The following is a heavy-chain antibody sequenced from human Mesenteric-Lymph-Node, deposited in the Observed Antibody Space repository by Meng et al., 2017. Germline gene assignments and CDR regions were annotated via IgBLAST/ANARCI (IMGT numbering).Heavy chain of an antibody. CDR3: ARLTGYSSSWSDY. D-gene: IGHD6-13*01. V-gene: IGHV3-21*01. CDR2: ISSSSSYI. J-gene: IGHJ4*02. Sequence: GESLKISCAASGFTFSSYSMNWVRQAPGKGLEWVSSISSSSSYIYYADSVKGRFTISRDNAKNSLYLQMNSLRAEDTAVYYCARLTGYSSSWSDYWGQGTLVTVSS. CDR1: GFTFSSYS.